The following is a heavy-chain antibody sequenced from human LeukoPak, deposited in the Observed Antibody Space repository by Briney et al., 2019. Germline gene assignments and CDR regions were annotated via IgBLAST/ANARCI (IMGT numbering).Heavy chain of an antibody. V-gene: IGHV4-39*07. D-gene: IGHD6-6*01. CDR1: GGSISSSSYY. Sequence: SETLSLTCTVSGGSISSSSYYWGWIRQPPGRGLEWIGSIYYSGSTYYNPSLKSRVTISVDRSKNQFSLKLSSVTAADTAVYYCARVPIAARLVDYWGQGTLVTVSS. CDR2: IYYSGST. CDR3: ARVPIAARLVDY. J-gene: IGHJ4*02.